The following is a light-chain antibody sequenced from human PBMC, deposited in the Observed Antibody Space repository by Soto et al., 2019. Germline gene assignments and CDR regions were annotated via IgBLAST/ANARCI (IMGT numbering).Light chain of an antibody. V-gene: IGKV3-11*01. J-gene: IGKJ1*01. CDR1: QSVRSQ. CDR2: DVS. CDR3: QQYGGSPRT. Sequence: EIVVTQTPAILCLSRGERATLSCWASQSVRSQLAWYQQKPGQAPRLLIYDVSKRATGIPARFSGSGSGTDFTLTISRLEPEDFAVYYCQQYGGSPRTFGQGTKVDIK.